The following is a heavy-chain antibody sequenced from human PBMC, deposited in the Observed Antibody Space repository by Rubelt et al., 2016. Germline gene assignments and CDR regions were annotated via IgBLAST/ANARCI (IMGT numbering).Heavy chain of an antibody. Sequence: QVQLQQWGAGLLKPSETLSLTCAVYGGSFSGYYWSWIRQPPGKGLEWTGEINHSGSTNYNPSLRSRGTISVDTSKNQFSLKLSSVTAADTAVYYCARDLVYGYAILDYWGQGTLVTVSS. D-gene: IGHD5-18*01. J-gene: IGHJ4*02. CDR3: ARDLVYGYAILDY. V-gene: IGHV4-34*01. CDR1: GGSFSGYY. CDR2: INHSGST.